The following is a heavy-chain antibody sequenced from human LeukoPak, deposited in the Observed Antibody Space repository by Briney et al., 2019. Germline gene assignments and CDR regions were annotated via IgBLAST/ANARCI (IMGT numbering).Heavy chain of an antibody. CDR3: ARKGYCSGGSCGAFDI. CDR2: INHSGST. CDR1: GGSFSGYY. Sequence: SETLSLTCAVYGGSFSGYYWSWIRQPPGKGLEWIGEINHSGSTNYNPSPKSRVTISVDTSKNQFSLKLSSVTAADTAVYYCARKGYCSGGSCGAFDIWGQGTMVTVSS. V-gene: IGHV4-34*01. D-gene: IGHD2-15*01. J-gene: IGHJ3*02.